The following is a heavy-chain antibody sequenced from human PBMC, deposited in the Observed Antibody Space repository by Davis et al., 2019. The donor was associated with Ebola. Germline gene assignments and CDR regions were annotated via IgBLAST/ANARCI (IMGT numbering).Heavy chain of an antibody. D-gene: IGHD6-6*01. J-gene: IGHJ4*02. CDR3: ARESQLVPLDY. Sequence: PGGSLRLSCAASGFTFSSYAMHWVRQAPGKGLEWVAVISYDGSNKYYADTVKGRFTISRDNSKNTLYLQMNSLRAEDTAVYYCARESQLVPLDYWGQGTLVTVSS. CDR2: ISYDGSNK. CDR1: GFTFSSYA. V-gene: IGHV3-30-3*01.